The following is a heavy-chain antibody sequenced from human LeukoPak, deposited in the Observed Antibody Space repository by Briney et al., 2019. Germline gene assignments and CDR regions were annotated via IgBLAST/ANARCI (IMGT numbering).Heavy chain of an antibody. CDR2: ISSSGDAT. Sequence: GGSLRLSCAASRFTFKNYAMSWVRQAPGKGLEWVSSISSSGDATYYANSVKGRFTISRDNSKNTLYLQMNSLGAEDTGVYYCAESFGGSGYYYVYFDNWGQGTLVTVSS. CDR1: RFTFKNYA. J-gene: IGHJ4*02. V-gene: IGHV3-23*01. D-gene: IGHD3-22*01. CDR3: AESFGGSGYYYVYFDN.